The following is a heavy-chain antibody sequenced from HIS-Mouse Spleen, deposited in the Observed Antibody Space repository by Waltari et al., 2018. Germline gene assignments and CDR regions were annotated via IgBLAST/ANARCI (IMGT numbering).Heavy chain of an antibody. J-gene: IGHJ4*02. CDR3: ARDGGRVYSSSFDY. CDR2: STRYGRAT. CDR1: GFTFSSYS. D-gene: IGHD6-6*01. Sequence: EVQLVESGGGLVQPGGSLRLSCAASGFTFSSYSMNWVRQAPGTGLMWTPRSTRYGRATSDPDAVKGRSTSSRENATNTLYLQMNRLRAEDTAVYYCARDGGRVYSSSFDYWRQGTLVTVSS. V-gene: IGHV3-74*01.